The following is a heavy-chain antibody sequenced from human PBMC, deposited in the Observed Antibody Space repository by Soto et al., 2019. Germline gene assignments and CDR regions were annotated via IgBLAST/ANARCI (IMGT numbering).Heavy chain of an antibody. CDR2: IIPIFGTA. J-gene: IGHJ6*02. CDR1: GGTFSSYA. CDR3: ARCLVQLERLEGETKYYYYGMDV. D-gene: IGHD1-1*01. Sequence: QVQLVQSGAEVKKPGSSVKVSCKASGGTFSSYAISWVRQAPGQGLEWMGGIIPIFGTANYAQKFQGRVTITADESTSTAYMELSSLRSEDTGVYYCARCLVQLERLEGETKYYYYGMDVWGQGTTVTVSS. V-gene: IGHV1-69*12.